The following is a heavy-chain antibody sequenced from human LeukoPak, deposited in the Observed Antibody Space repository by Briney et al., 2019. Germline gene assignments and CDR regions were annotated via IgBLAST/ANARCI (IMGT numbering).Heavy chain of an antibody. V-gene: IGHV3-21*01. CDR2: ISSSSSYI. CDR1: GFTFSSYE. D-gene: IGHD6-13*01. CDR3: ARDTVAAAVERNAFDI. J-gene: IGHJ3*02. Sequence: PGGSLRLSCAASGFTFSSYEMNWVRQAPGKGLEWVSSISSSSSYIYYADSVKGRFTISRDNAKNSLYLQMNSLRAEDTAVYYCARDTVAAAVERNAFDIWGQGTMVTVSS.